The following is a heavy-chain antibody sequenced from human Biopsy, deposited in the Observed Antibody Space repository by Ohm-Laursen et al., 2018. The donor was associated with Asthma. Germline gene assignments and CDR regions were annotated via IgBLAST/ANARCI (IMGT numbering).Heavy chain of an antibody. CDR3: ARTTYGDDGFDP. V-gene: IGHV4-31*03. CDR2: IYYSGST. Sequence: TLSLTCIVSGGSINIGDYYWSWIRQHPEKGWEWIGYIYYSGSTYYNPSLKSRVSISLDTSKNQFSLSLTSVTAADTAVYYCARTTYGDDGFDPWGQGTLVTVSS. CDR1: GGSINIGDYY. D-gene: IGHD4-17*01. J-gene: IGHJ5*02.